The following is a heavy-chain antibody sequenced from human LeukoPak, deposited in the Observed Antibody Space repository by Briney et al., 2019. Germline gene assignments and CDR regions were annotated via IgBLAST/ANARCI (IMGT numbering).Heavy chain of an antibody. CDR3: ARVYYDSSGYSIDP. CDR2: IYYSGST. Sequence: SETLSLTCTVSGGSISNYYWSWIRQPPGKGLEWIGYIYYSGSTNYNPSLKSRVTISVDTSKNQFSLKLSSVTAADTAVYYCARVYYDSSGYSIDPWGQGTLVTVSS. V-gene: IGHV4-59*01. CDR1: GGSISNYY. D-gene: IGHD3-22*01. J-gene: IGHJ5*02.